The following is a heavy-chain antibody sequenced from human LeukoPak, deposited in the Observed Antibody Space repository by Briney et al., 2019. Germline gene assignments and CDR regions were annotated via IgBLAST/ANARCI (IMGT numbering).Heavy chain of an antibody. CDR1: GGSFSGYY. CDR3: ARGRMDV. CDR2: INHSGST. V-gene: IGHV4-34*01. Sequence: SETLSLTCAVYGGSFSGYYWSWIRQPPGKGLEWIGEINHSGSTNYNPSLKSRVTISVDTSKNQFSLKLSSVTAAGTAVYYCARGRMDVWGQGTTVTVSS. J-gene: IGHJ6*02.